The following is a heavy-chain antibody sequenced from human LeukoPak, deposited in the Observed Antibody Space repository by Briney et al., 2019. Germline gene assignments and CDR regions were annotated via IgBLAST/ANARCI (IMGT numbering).Heavy chain of an antibody. V-gene: IGHV3-21*01. Sequence: GGSLRLSCAASGFTFSSYSMNWVRQAPGKGLEWVSSISSSSYIYYADSVKGRFTISRDNAKNSLYLQMNSLRAEDTAVYYCARADFWSGSRDYYYYGMDVWGQGTTVTVSS. CDR1: GFTFSSYS. D-gene: IGHD3-3*01. CDR2: ISSSSYI. J-gene: IGHJ6*02. CDR3: ARADFWSGSRDYYYYGMDV.